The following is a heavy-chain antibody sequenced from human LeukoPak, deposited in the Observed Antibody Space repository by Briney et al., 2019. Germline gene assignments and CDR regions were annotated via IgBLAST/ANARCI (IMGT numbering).Heavy chain of an antibody. Sequence: GASVKVSCKTSGYTFSNYGVSWVRQAPGQGLEWMGWISAYNGNTNYAQKLQGRVTMTTDTSTSTAYMELRSLRSDDTAVYYCARVRVRFNGVAAYGMDVWGQGTTVTVSS. CDR1: GYTFSNYG. CDR2: ISAYNGNT. V-gene: IGHV1-18*01. CDR3: ARVRVRFNGVAAYGMDV. D-gene: IGHD6-6*01. J-gene: IGHJ6*02.